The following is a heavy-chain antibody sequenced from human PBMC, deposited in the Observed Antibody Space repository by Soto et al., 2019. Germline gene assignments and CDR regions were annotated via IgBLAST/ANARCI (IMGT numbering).Heavy chain of an antibody. D-gene: IGHD3-22*01. CDR3: ARDLKRYYDSSGYGYYYYGMDV. CDR1: GGTFSSYA. CDR2: IIPIFGTA. V-gene: IGHV1-69*13. J-gene: IGHJ6*02. Sequence: SVKVSCKASGGTFSSYAISWARQAPGQGLEWMGGIIPIFGTANYAQKFQGRVTITADESTSTAYMELSSLRSEDTAVYYCARDLKRYYDSSGYGYYYYGMDVWGQGTTVTVSS.